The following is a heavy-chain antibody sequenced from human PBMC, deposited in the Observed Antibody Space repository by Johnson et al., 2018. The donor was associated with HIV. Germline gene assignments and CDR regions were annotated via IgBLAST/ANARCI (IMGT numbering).Heavy chain of an antibody. Sequence: QEQLVESGGGVVQPGRSLRLSCAASGFTFSSYDMHWVRQAPGKGLEWVAVISYDGSKTYFGDSVKGRFTSSRDNSKNTVYLQMNSLRVEDTAMYYCAKTPSMGADAFEMWGQGTVVTISS. CDR1: GFTFSSYD. CDR2: ISYDGSKT. J-gene: IGHJ3*02. V-gene: IGHV3-30*18. CDR3: AKTPSMGADAFEM. D-gene: IGHD3-16*01.